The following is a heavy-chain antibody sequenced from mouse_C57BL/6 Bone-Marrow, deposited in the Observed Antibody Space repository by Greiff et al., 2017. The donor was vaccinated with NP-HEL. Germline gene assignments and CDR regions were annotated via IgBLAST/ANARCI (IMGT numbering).Heavy chain of an antibody. V-gene: IGHV1-4*01. D-gene: IGHD1-1*01. CDR1: GYTFTSYT. Sequence: VQLQQSGAELARPGASVKMSCKASGYTFTSYTMHWVKQRPGQGLEWIGYINPSSGYTKYNQKFKDKATLTADKSSSTAYMPLSSLTSEDTAVYYGARQDARGSSWGYFDVWGTGTTVTVSS. CDR3: ARQDARGSSWGYFDV. CDR2: INPSSGYT. J-gene: IGHJ1*03.